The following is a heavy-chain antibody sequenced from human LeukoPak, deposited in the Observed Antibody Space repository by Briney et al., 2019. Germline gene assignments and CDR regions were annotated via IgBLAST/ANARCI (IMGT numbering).Heavy chain of an antibody. J-gene: IGHJ6*03. CDR2: IYHSGST. CDR3: ASETLAVAGNFYYYYYYMDV. D-gene: IGHD6-19*01. V-gene: IGHV4-4*02. Sequence: SETLSLTCAVSGGSISSSNWWSWVRQPPGKGLEWIGEIYHSGSTNYNPSLKSRVTISVDKSKNQFSLKLSSVTAADTAVYYCASETLAVAGNFYYYYYYMDVWGKGTTVTVSS. CDR1: GGSISSSNW.